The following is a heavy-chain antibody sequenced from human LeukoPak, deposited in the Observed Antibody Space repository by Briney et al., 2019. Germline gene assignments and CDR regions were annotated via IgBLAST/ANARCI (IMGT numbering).Heavy chain of an antibody. CDR1: GGSIGSGGYS. V-gene: IGHV4-30-2*05. Sequence: SETLSLTCAVSGGSIGSGGYSWSWIRQPPGKGLEWIGYIYYSGSTYYNPSLKSRVTISVDTSKNQFSLKLSSVTAADTAVYYCARDRVATRLFRYYYYGMDVWGQGTTVTVSS. CDR3: ARDRVATRLFRYYYYGMDV. CDR2: IYYSGST. D-gene: IGHD5-12*01. J-gene: IGHJ6*02.